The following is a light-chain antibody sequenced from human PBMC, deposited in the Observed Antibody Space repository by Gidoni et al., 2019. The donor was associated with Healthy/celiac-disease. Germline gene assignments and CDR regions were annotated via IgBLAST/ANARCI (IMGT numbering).Light chain of an antibody. J-gene: IGLJ2*01. Sequence: NFMLTQPHSVSGSPGTTVTISCTGSSGSIASNYVQWYQQRPGSAPTTVIYEDTQRPSGVPGRFSGSIDSSSNSASRTISGLKTEDEADYYCQSYDSRNHKVVFGGGTKLTVL. CDR1: SGSIASNY. CDR2: EDT. CDR3: QSYDSRNHKVV. V-gene: IGLV6-57*02.